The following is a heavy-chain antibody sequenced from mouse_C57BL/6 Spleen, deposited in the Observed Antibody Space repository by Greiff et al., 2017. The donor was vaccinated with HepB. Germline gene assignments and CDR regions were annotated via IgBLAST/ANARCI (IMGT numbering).Heavy chain of an antibody. J-gene: IGHJ4*01. V-gene: IGHV1-85*01. D-gene: IGHD1-1*01. CDR3: ARSSSVVADYYAMDY. CDR1: GYTFTSYD. Sequence: VQLQQSGPELVKPGASVKLSCKASGYTFTSYDMNWVKQRPGQGLEWIGWIYPRDGSTKYNEKFKGKATLTVDTSSSTAYMELHSLTSEDSAVYFCARSSSVVADYYAMDYWGQGTSVTVSS. CDR2: IYPRDGST.